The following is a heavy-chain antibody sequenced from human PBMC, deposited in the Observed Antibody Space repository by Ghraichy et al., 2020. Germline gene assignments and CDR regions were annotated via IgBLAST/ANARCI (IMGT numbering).Heavy chain of an antibody. J-gene: IGHJ4*02. CDR3: AKVGGVVTQPTHFDF. Sequence: GGSLRLSCATTGLSFSDYAMSWVRQAPGKGLEWVSTISGSGTTTYYADAVKGRFTISRDNSKSTVFLQMNSLRADDTALYYCAKVGGVVTQPTHFDFWGQGTLVTVSS. CDR2: ISGSGTTT. CDR1: GLSFSDYA. V-gene: IGHV3-23*01. D-gene: IGHD2-21*02.